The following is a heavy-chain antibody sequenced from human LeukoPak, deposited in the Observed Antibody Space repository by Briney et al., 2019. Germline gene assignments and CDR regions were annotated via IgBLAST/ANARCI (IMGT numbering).Heavy chain of an antibody. J-gene: IGHJ4*02. CDR3: TRGRAAGD. V-gene: IGHV1-8*01. CDR1: GYTFTNND. Sequence: GASVKVSCKASGYTFTNNDINWVRQATGQGIEWMGWVSPDSGDTGYAPNFRGRVTMTTDTSINTAYTELTSLTSEDTAIYYCTRGRAAGDWGQGTLVTVSS. CDR2: VSPDSGDT. D-gene: IGHD6-19*01.